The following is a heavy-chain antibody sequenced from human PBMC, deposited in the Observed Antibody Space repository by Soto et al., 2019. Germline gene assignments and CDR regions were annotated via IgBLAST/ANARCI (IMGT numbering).Heavy chain of an antibody. J-gene: IGHJ4*02. D-gene: IGHD4-4*01. Sequence: VHLQQLGAGLLRPSETLSLTCIVSGESFSGYYWSWIRQSPDKGLEWIGEVYGSGETKYNPSLKSRISISEDPSKNQFSLRMTSMTAADTAVYYCARGFSNSVTRRFDSWGQGTLVTVSS. V-gene: IGHV4-34*01. CDR2: VYGSGET. CDR1: GESFSGYY. CDR3: ARGFSNSVTRRFDS.